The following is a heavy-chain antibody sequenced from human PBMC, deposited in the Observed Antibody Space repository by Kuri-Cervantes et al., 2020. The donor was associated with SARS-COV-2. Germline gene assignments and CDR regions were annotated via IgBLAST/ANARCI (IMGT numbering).Heavy chain of an antibody. CDR2: ISYDGGNK. V-gene: IGHV3-30-3*01. CDR3: AKDPVYYYYYMDV. CDR1: GFTFSSYA. Sequence: LSLTCAASGFTFSSYAMHWVRQAPGKGLEWVAVISYDGGNKYYADSVKGRFTISRDNSKNTLYLQMNSLRAEDTAVYYCAKDPVYYYYYMDVWGKGTTVTVSS. J-gene: IGHJ6*03.